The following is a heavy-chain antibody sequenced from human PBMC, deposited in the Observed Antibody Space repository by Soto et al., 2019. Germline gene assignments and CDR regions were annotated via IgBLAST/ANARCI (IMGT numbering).Heavy chain of an antibody. J-gene: IGHJ5*02. CDR3: ARDGSSTPSWLDP. Sequence: PSETLSLTCTVSGASLHIGGYYWAWIRQNPGKGLEWIGYIYYTGVTYYNPSLGSRVNISVDTSKNQFSLELTSVTAADTAVYYCARDGSSTPSWLDPWGQGLLVTVSS. V-gene: IGHV4-31*03. CDR2: IYYTGVT. CDR1: GASLHIGGYY. D-gene: IGHD2-2*01.